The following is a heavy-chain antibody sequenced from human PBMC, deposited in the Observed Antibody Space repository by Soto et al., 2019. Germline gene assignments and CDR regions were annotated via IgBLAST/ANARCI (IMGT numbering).Heavy chain of an antibody. J-gene: IGHJ4*02. Sequence: GGSLRLSCAASGFTFSSYAMSWVRQAPGKGLEWVSAISGSGGSTYYADSVKGRFTISRDNSKNTLYLQMNSLRAEDTAVYYCAKAVGGVLVIYYYFDYWGQGTLVTVSS. D-gene: IGHD3-16*02. CDR3: AKAVGGVLVIYYYFDY. CDR2: ISGSGGST. CDR1: GFTFSSYA. V-gene: IGHV3-23*01.